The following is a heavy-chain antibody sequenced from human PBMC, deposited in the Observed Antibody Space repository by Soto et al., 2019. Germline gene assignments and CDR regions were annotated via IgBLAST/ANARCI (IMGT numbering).Heavy chain of an antibody. CDR3: ARQGAPLSHYDY. D-gene: IGHD1-26*01. J-gene: IGHJ4*02. Sequence: PSETLSLTCTVSGGSISSSSYYWGWIRQPPGKGLEWIGSIYYSGSTYYNPSLKSRVTISVDTSKNQFSLKLSSVTAADTAVYYCARQGAPLSHYDYWRQGTLVTVSS. V-gene: IGHV4-39*01. CDR1: GGSISSSSYY. CDR2: IYYSGST.